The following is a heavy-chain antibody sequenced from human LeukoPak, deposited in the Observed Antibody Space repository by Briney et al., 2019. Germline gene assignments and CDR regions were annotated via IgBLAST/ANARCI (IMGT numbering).Heavy chain of an antibody. CDR2: ISGSGGST. J-gene: IGHJ4*02. V-gene: IGHV3-23*01. CDR3: ATTLGSHPGGYSYGLYFAPFTSPLGY. D-gene: IGHD5-18*01. Sequence: GGSLRLSCAASGFTFSSYAMSWVRQAPGKGLEWVSAISGSGGSTYYADSVKGRFTISRDNSKNTLYLQMNSLRDEDTAVYYCATTLGSHPGGYSYGLYFAPFTSPLGYWGQGTLVTVSS. CDR1: GFTFSSYA.